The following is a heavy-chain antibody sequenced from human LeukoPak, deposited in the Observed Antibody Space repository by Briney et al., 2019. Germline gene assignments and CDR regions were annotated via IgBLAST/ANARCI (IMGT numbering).Heavy chain of an antibody. V-gene: IGHV3-66*01. D-gene: IGHD3-10*01. CDR1: EFSVGSNY. CDR3: AKSYYYGSGSYYIGAFDM. J-gene: IGHJ3*02. CDR2: IYSGGST. Sequence: GGSLRLSCAASEFSVGSNYMTWVRQAPGKGLEWVSLIYSGGSTYYADSVKGRFTISRDNSKNTLYLQMNSLRAEDTAVYYCAKSYYYGSGSYYIGAFDMWGQGTMVTVSS.